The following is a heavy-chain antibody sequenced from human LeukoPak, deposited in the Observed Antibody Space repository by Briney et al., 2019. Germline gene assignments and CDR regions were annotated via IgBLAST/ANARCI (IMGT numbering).Heavy chain of an antibody. D-gene: IGHD2-21*01. J-gene: IGHJ4*02. V-gene: IGHV1-24*01. CDR3: ATDMVGYCGGVTCYSEAY. Sequence: ASVKVSCKASGYTFTSYDINWVRQAPGKGFEWMGGFDPEAGKTVYAEKLDGRLTVTDDTTTDTAYMQLSSLRLEDTAVYYCATDMVGYCGGVTCYSEAYWGQGSLVTVSS. CDR2: FDPEAGKT. CDR1: GYTFTSYD.